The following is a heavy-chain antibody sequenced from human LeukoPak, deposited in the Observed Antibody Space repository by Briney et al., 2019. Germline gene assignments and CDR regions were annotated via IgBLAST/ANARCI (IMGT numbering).Heavy chain of an antibody. V-gene: IGHV1-2*02. Sequence: ASVKVSCKASGYTFTGYYMHWVRQAPGQGLEWMGWINPNSGGTNYAQKFQGMVTMTRDTSISTAYMELSRLRSDDTAVYYCAREGGIAAAGTYGDFDYWGQGTLVTVSS. CDR1: GYTFTGYY. J-gene: IGHJ4*02. D-gene: IGHD6-13*01. CDR2: INPNSGGT. CDR3: AREGGIAAAGTYGDFDY.